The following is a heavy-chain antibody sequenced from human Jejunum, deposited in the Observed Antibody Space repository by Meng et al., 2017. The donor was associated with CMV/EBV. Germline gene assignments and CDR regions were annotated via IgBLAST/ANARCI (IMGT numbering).Heavy chain of an antibody. CDR1: YW. D-gene: IGHD3/OR15-3a*01. Sequence: YWDGWWRRKPRRGLEWLGIIHPYDSDTRYSRSYQGQVTISGEYSSITAYLQTSSLKDSDTAIYYCARGGTYNFWTTYFSFPFDSWGQGTPVTVSS. CDR3: ARGGTYNFWTTYFSFPFDS. J-gene: IGHJ4*02. V-gene: IGHV5-51*01. CDR2: IHPYDSDT.